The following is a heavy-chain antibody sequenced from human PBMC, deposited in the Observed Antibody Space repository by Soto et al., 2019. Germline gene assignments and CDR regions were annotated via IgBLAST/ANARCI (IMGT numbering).Heavy chain of an antibody. Sequence: QVQLVESGGGVVQPGRSLRLSCAASGFTFSSYGMHWVRQAPGKGLEWVAVIWYDGSNKYYADSVKGRFTISRDNSKNTRYLQMNSLRAEDTAVYYCARGPVDTAMVPLSYYFDYWGQGTLVTVSS. CDR2: IWYDGSNK. J-gene: IGHJ4*02. CDR3: ARGPVDTAMVPLSYYFDY. V-gene: IGHV3-33*01. CDR1: GFTFSSYG. D-gene: IGHD5-18*01.